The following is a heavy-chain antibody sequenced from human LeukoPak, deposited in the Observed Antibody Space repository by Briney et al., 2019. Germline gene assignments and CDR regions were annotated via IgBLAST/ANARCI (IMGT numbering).Heavy chain of an antibody. CDR3: ARGHTGIAVAGTDY. V-gene: IGHV3-11*06. CDR2: ISTSGSST. CDR1: GFTFSDYY. D-gene: IGHD6-19*01. J-gene: IGHJ4*02. Sequence: GGSLRLSCAASGFTFSDYYMSWIRQAPGKGLEWVSYISTSGSSTNYADSVKGRFTISRDNAKNSLYLQMNSLRDEDTAVYYCARGHTGIAVAGTDYWGQGTLVTVSS.